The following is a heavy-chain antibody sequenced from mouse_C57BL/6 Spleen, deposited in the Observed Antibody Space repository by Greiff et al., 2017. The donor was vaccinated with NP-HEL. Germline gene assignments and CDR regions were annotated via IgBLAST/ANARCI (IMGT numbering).Heavy chain of an antibody. Sequence: EVQRVESGGGLVQPGGSMKLSCAASGFTFSDAWMDWVRQSPEKGLEWVAEIRNKANNHATYYAESVKGRFTISRDDSKSSVYLQMNSLRAEDTGIDYCTRGGVYYGNFGYFDVWGTGTTVTVSS. CDR1: GFTFSDAW. D-gene: IGHD2-1*01. CDR2: IRNKANNHAT. V-gene: IGHV6-6*01. CDR3: TRGGVYYGNFGYFDV. J-gene: IGHJ1*03.